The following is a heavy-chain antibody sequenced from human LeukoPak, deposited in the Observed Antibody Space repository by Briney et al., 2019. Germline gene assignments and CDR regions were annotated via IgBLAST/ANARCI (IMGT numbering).Heavy chain of an antibody. D-gene: IGHD3-10*01. J-gene: IGHJ6*02. Sequence: PGGSLRLSCAASGFTFSTYGMHWVRQAPGKGLERVAVIWYDGSNKYYADSVKGRFTISRDNSKSTLYLQMNSLRAEDTAVYYCARDRSGSGNYYYYGMDVWGQGTTVTVSS. CDR1: GFTFSTYG. V-gene: IGHV3-33*01. CDR3: ARDRSGSGNYYYYGMDV. CDR2: IWYDGSNK.